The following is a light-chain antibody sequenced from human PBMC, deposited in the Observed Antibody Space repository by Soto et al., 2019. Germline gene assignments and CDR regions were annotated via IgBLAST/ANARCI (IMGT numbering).Light chain of an antibody. CDR2: AAS. CDR1: QSISSY. CDR3: QQSYSTPT. Sequence: DIQMTQSPSSLSASVGDRVTITCRASQSISSYLNWYQQKPGKAPKLLIYAASSLQSGFPSRFSGSVSGIDFTLTISCLQPEDIATYYCQQSYSTPTFGPGTKVDIK. J-gene: IGKJ3*01. V-gene: IGKV1-39*01.